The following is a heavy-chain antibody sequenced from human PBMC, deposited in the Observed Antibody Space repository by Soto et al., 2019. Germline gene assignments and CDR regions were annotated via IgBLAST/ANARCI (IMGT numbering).Heavy chain of an antibody. CDR1: GFTFSTDV. J-gene: IGHJ4*02. CDR3: AREKSAFDY. V-gene: IGHV3-30*04. Sequence: QVQLVESGGGVVQPGRSLRLSCAASGFTFSTDVMHWVHQAPGKGLEWVAVMPSDGKFKYYADSVKGRFTISRDNSKNTLYLQMNNLRTEDTAVYYCAREKSAFDYWGQGTLVTVSS. CDR2: MPSDGKFK.